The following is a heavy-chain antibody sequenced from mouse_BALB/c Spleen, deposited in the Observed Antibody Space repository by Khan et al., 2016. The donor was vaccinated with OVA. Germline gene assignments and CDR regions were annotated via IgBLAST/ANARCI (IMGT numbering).Heavy chain of an antibody. J-gene: IGHJ4*01. D-gene: IGHD1-2*01. V-gene: IGHV1-7*01. CDR3: AKEGGLYYGSLYAMDY. CDR2: INPTTGYA. CDR1: GYTFTSYW. Sequence: QVQLKQSGAELAKPGASVKMSCKASGYTFTSYWMHWVKQRPGQGLEWIGYINPTTGYAEYNQKFKDKATLTADKSSSTAYMQLSSLTSEDSAVYYCAKEGGLYYGSLYAMDYWGQGTSVTVSS.